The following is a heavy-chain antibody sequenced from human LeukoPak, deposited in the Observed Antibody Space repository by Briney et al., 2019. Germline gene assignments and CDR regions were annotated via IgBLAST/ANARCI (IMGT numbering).Heavy chain of an antibody. CDR3: ARTRSLLLGGMDV. CDR1: GDTLSNYA. D-gene: IGHD4-17*01. CDR2: ITPTSDTT. J-gene: IGHJ6*02. Sequence: ASVKVSCKASGDTLSNYAISWVRQAPGQGLEWMGGITPTSDTTYYARKFQGRVTITADGATSTAYMELRRLRSEDTAVCYCARTRSLLLGGMDVWGQGTTVTVSS. V-gene: IGHV1-69*13.